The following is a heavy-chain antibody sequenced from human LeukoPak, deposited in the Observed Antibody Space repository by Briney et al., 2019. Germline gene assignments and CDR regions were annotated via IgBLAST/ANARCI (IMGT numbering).Heavy chain of an antibody. CDR2: INPNSGGT. J-gene: IGHJ4*02. CDR1: GYTFTGYY. CDR3: AREPQYHYDSSGYTDY. V-gene: IGHV1-2*06. D-gene: IGHD3-22*01. Sequence: GASVKVSCKASGYTFTGYYMHWVRQAPGQGPEWMGRINPNSGGTNYAQKFQGRVTMTRDTSISTAYMELSRLRSDDTAVYYCAREPQYHYDSSGYTDYWGQGTLVTVSS.